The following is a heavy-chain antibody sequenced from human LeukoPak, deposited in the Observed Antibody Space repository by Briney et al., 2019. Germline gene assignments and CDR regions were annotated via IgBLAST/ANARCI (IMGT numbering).Heavy chain of an antibody. J-gene: IGHJ5*02. CDR2: INHSGST. V-gene: IGHV4-34*01. CDR1: GGSFSGYY. Sequence: SETLSLTCAVYGGSFSGYYWSWIRQPPGKGLEWIGEINHSGSTNYNPSLKSRVTISVDASKNQFSLKLSSVTAADTAVYYCARARRRAGKGSNWFDPWGQGTLVTVSS. CDR3: ARARRRAGKGSNWFDP. D-gene: IGHD6-19*01.